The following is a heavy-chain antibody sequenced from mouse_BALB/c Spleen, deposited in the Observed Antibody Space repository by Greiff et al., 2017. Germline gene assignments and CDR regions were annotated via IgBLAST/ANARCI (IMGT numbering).Heavy chain of an antibody. Sequence: EVQLQESGPGLVKPSQSLSLTCTVTGYSITSDYAWNWIRQFPGNKLEWMGYISYSGSTSYNPSLKSRISITRDTSKNQFFLQLNSVTTEDTATYYCARGYYGSSPFAYWGQGTLVTVSA. D-gene: IGHD1-1*01. V-gene: IGHV3-2*02. CDR2: ISYSGST. CDR3: ARGYYGSSPFAY. CDR1: GYSITSDYA. J-gene: IGHJ3*01.